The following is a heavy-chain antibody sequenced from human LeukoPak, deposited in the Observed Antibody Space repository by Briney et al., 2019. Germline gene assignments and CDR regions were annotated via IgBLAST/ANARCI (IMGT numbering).Heavy chain of an antibody. CDR3: ARGRSGYGGYGGDY. V-gene: IGHV4-34*01. CDR2: INHSGST. CDR1: GGSFSGYY. J-gene: IGHJ4*02. Sequence: SETLSLTCAVYGGSFSGYYWSWIRQPPGKGLEWIGEINHSGSTNYNPSLKSRVTISVDTSKNQFSLKLSSVTAADTAVYYCARGRSGYGGYGGDYWGQGTLVTVSS. D-gene: IGHD4-17*01.